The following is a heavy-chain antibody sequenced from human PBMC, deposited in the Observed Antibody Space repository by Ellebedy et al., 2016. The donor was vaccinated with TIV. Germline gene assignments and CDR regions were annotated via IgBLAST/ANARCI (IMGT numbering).Heavy chain of an antibody. CDR1: GFTFNSYW. V-gene: IGHV3-74*01. Sequence: GESLKISCVASGFTFNSYWMQWVRQAPGKGLVWVSGINSDGSSTFYADSVKGRFTISRDNAKISLYLQMNSLTAEDTAVYYCASGAYDIWGQGTKVTVSS. CDR3: ASGAYDI. J-gene: IGHJ3*02. CDR2: INSDGSST.